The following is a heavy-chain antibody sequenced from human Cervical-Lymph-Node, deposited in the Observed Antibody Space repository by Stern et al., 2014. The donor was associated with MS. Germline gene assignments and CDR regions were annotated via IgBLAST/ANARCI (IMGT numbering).Heavy chain of an antibody. D-gene: IGHD3-22*01. V-gene: IGHV3-15*01. CDR3: STEYHYYGLDV. Sequence: EVQLEESGGGLVKPGGSLKLSCEASGFTFSSAWLSLVRQAPGKGLEWVGRIKSKTDDETPDYAAPVKGRFTISKDESKNTLYLLMNALKTEDTAVYYCSTEYHYYGLDVWGQGTTVTVSS. CDR1: GFTFSSAW. CDR2: IKSKTDDETP. J-gene: IGHJ6*02.